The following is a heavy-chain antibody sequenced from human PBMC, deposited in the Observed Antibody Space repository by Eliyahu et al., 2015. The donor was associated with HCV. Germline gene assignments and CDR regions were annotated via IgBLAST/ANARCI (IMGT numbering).Heavy chain of an antibody. CDR2: INHSGST. V-gene: IGHV4-34*01. CDR3: ARGKGYCSSTSCYKVEIRRRVRWFDP. Sequence: QVQLQQWGAGLLKPSETLSLTCAVYGGSFSGYYWSWIRQPPGKGLEWIGEINHSGSTNYNPSLKSRVTISVDTSKNQFSLKLSSVTAADTAVYYCARGKGYCSSTSCYKVEIRRRVRWFDPWGQGTLVTVSS. CDR1: GGSFSGYY. J-gene: IGHJ5*02. D-gene: IGHD2-2*02.